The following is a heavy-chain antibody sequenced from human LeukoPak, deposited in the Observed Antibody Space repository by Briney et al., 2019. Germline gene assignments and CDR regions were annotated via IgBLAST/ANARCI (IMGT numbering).Heavy chain of an antibody. Sequence: SETLSLTCTVSGGSLSGYYWNWIRQPAGKGLEWIGRIYISGNTWYKPSLQSRVTMSVDTSKNQFSLKMSSLTAADTAVYYCARSNLGSYDQSGYYHCWGQGTRVTVSS. V-gene: IGHV4-4*07. CDR2: IYISGNT. J-gene: IGHJ4*02. D-gene: IGHD3-22*01. CDR1: GGSLSGYY. CDR3: ARSNLGSYDQSGYYHC.